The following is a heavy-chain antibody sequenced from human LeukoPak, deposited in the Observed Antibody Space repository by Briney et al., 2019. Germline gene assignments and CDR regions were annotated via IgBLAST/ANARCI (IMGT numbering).Heavy chain of an antibody. D-gene: IGHD3-10*01. CDR1: GFTFNTYT. CDR3: ARAKSRAYGLLDS. J-gene: IGHJ4*02. CDR2: ISGSSGII. Sequence: GGSLRLSCAASGFTFNTYTMNWVRQAPGKGLEWVSYISGSSGIIDYADSVRGRFTISRDNAKNSLYLQMNSLRAEDTAVYYCARAKSRAYGLLDSWGQGTLVTVSS. V-gene: IGHV3-48*01.